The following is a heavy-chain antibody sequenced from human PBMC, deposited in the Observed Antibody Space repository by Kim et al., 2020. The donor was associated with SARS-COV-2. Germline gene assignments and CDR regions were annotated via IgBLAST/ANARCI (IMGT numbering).Heavy chain of an antibody. J-gene: IGHJ2*01. Sequence: SETLSLTCTVSGGSVSSGSYYWSWIRQPPGKGLEWIGYIYYSGSTNYNPSLKSRVTISVDTSKNQFSLKLSSVTAADTAVYYCARNDYGDYSYWYFDLWGRGTLVTVSS. CDR1: GGSVSSGSYY. D-gene: IGHD4-17*01. CDR3: ARNDYGDYSYWYFDL. CDR2: IYYSGST. V-gene: IGHV4-61*01.